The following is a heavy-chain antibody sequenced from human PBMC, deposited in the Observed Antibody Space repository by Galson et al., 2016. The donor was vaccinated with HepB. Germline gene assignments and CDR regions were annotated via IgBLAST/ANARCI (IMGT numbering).Heavy chain of an antibody. CDR3: VFSGMSGRPY. D-gene: IGHD6-25*01. Sequence: SLRLSCAASGFSFINYRMNWVRQAPGKGLECVSEISESGDTYYADSVKGRLTISRDNSKNTLYLHMNSLRAEDTAVYYCVFSGMSGRPYWGQGTLVTVSS. CDR1: GFSFINYR. V-gene: IGHV3-23*01. CDR2: ISESGDT. J-gene: IGHJ4*02.